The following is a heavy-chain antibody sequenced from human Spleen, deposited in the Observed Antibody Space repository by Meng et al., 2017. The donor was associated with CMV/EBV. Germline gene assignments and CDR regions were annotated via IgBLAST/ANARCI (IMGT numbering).Heavy chain of an antibody. D-gene: IGHD3-3*01. J-gene: IGHJ4*02. CDR1: GASIGSSNW. V-gene: IGHV4-4*02. CDR2: IYHTGGT. Sequence: VAGASIGSSNWWSWVRQSPGKGLEWIGEIYHTGGTNYNPSLKSRVTISLDNSKNQFSLKLSSVTAADSAVYYCAGASYNDFWSGYSTWGQGTLVTVSS. CDR3: AGASYNDFWSGYST.